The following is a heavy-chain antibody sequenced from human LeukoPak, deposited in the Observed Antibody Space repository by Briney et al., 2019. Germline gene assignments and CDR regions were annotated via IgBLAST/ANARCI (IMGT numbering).Heavy chain of an antibody. J-gene: IGHJ3*02. Sequence: SVKVSCKASGGTFSSYAISWVRQAPGQGLEWMGGIIPIFGTANYAQKFQGRVTITADESTSTAYMELGSLRSEDTAVYYCARDLVAGRGPAMWAFDIWGQGTMVTVSS. CDR1: GGTFSSYA. V-gene: IGHV1-69*01. CDR2: IIPIFGTA. D-gene: IGHD6-19*01. CDR3: ARDLVAGRGPAMWAFDI.